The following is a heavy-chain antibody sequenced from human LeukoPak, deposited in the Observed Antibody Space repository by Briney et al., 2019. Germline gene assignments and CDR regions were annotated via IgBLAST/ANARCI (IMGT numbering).Heavy chain of an antibody. V-gene: IGHV3-20*03. CDR1: GLTLDDYG. Sequence: GGSLRLAFAPSGLTLDDYGMSWVRQAPGKGLEWGSGINWNGGRTSYADSVKGRFTNSRDNDKNSLYLQINSLRDEDTALYYGAGETDDMITFGGVIVHNWFDPWGQGTLVTVSS. D-gene: IGHD3-16*02. CDR2: INWNGGRT. CDR3: AGETDDMITFGGVIVHNWFDP. J-gene: IGHJ5*02.